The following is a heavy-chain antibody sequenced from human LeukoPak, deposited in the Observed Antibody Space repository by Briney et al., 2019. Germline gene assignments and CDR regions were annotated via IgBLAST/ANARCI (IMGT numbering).Heavy chain of an antibody. CDR2: ISGSGGST. J-gene: IGHJ6*02. CDR3: AKDQSLAYLAATHYYYYGMDV. D-gene: IGHD2-15*01. V-gene: IGHV3-23*01. Sequence: GGSLGLSCAASGFTFSSYAMSWVRQAPGKGLEWVSGISGSGGSTYYADSVKGRFAISRDNSKNTLYLQMNSLRAEDTAVFYCAKDQSLAYLAATHYYYYGMDVWGQGTTVTVSS. CDR1: GFTFSSYA.